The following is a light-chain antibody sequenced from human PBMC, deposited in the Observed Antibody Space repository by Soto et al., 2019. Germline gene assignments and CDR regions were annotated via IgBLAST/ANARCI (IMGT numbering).Light chain of an antibody. V-gene: IGKV3-15*01. CDR3: QQYNNWPQT. CDR1: QSVSSN. Sequence: EIVMTQSPATLSVSPGERATLSCRASQSVSSNLAWYQQKPGQAPRLLIYGASTRATGIPARFSGSGSGTEFTLNLSSLQSEDFAVYYCQQYNNWPQTFGQGTKVEIK. J-gene: IGKJ1*01. CDR2: GAS.